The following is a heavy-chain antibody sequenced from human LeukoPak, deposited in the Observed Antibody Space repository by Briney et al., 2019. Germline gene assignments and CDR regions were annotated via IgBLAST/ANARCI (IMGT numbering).Heavy chain of an antibody. CDR3: TRGTHWRFTSFDY. J-gene: IGHJ4*02. CDR1: GYTFTGYY. D-gene: IGHD3-3*01. V-gene: IGHV1-2*02. Sequence: ASVKVSCKASGYTFTGYYMHWVRQAPGQGLEWMGWINPNSGGTNYAQKFQGRVTMTRDTSISTAYMELSRLRSDDTAVYFCTRGTHWRFTSFDYWGQGTLVTVSS. CDR2: INPNSGGT.